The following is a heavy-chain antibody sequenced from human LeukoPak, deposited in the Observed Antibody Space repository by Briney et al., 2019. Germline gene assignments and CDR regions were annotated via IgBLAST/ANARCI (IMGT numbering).Heavy chain of an antibody. V-gene: IGHV4-4*07. D-gene: IGHD2-15*01. J-gene: IGHJ5*02. CDR3: AREGYCSGGSCYPGIWFDP. CDR2: IYTTGGT. Sequence: SETLSLTCSVSGGSISTYYWSWIRQPAGKGLEWIGRIYTTGGTNYNPSLKSRVTISVDRSRNQFSLKLSSVTAADTAVYYCAREGYCSGGSCYPGIWFDPWGQGTLVTVSS. CDR1: GGSISTYY.